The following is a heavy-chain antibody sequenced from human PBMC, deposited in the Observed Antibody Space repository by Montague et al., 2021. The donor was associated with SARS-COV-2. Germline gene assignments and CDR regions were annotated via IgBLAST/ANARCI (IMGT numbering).Heavy chain of an antibody. CDR3: TREGYQVLWSDYYYYGMDV. Sequence: SETLSLTCAVYGGSFSGYYWSWIRQPPGKGLEWIGEINYSGSTNXNPPLKSRVTISVDTSKNQFSLKLSSVTAADTAVYYCTREGYQVLWSDYYYYGMDVWGQGTTVTVSS. CDR2: INYSGST. CDR1: GGSFSGYY. V-gene: IGHV4-34*01. J-gene: IGHJ6*02. D-gene: IGHD2-2*01.